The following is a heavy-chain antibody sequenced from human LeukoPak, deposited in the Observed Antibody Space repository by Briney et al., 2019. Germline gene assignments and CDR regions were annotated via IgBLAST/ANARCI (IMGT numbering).Heavy chain of an antibody. D-gene: IGHD1-26*01. Sequence: PSETLSLTCSVSGGSVSSGSYYWSWIRQPPGKGLEWIGYIYDAGSTNYNPSLKSRVTISVDTSKNQFSLKLTSVTAADTAVYYCARGRPVTGSFYFDYWGQGTLVTVSS. CDR1: GGSVSSGSYY. CDR3: ARGRPVTGSFYFDY. J-gene: IGHJ4*02. CDR2: IYDAGST. V-gene: IGHV4-61*01.